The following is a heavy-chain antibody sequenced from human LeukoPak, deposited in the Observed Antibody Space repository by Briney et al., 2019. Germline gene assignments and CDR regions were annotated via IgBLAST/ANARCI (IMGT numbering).Heavy chain of an antibody. V-gene: IGHV4-59*08. CDR3: AGNYGDSPGTIDY. CDR1: GGSISSYY. Sequence: PSETLSLTCTVSGGSISSYYWSWIRQPPGKGLEWIGYIYYSGSTNYNPSLKSRVTISVDTSKNQFSLKLSSVTAADTAVYYCAGNYGDSPGTIDYWGQGTLVTVSS. CDR2: IYYSGST. J-gene: IGHJ4*02. D-gene: IGHD4-17*01.